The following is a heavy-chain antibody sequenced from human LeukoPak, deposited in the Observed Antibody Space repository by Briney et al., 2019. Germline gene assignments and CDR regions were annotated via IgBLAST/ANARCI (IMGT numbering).Heavy chain of an antibody. CDR1: GYTFTSYD. J-gene: IGHJ4*02. CDR2: MNPNSGNT. CDR3: ARGRRAAAGTDY. Sequence: ASVKVSCKASGYTFTSYDINWVRQATGQGLEWMGWMNPNSGNTGYAQKFQGRVTITRNTSISTAYMELSSLRSEDTAVYYCARGRRAAAGTDYWGQGTLATVSS. D-gene: IGHD6-13*01. V-gene: IGHV1-8*03.